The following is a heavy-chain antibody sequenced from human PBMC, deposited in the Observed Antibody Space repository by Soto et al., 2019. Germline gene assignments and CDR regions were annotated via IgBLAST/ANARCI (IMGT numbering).Heavy chain of an antibody. CDR2: IYWDDDE. J-gene: IGHJ4*02. Sequence: QITLKESGPTLVKPTQTLTLTCTFSGFSLTTRGVGVGWIRQPPGKALEWLALIYWDDDEGYSPSLKSRLTITQDASKNRVVLTLPNMDPVDTATYYCAHRQRGYSYHFDYWGQATLVTVSS. V-gene: IGHV2-5*02. CDR1: GFSLTTRGVG. D-gene: IGHD5-18*01. CDR3: AHRQRGYSYHFDY.